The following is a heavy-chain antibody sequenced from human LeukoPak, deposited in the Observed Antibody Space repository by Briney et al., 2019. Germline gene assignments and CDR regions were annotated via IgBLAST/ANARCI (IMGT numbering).Heavy chain of an antibody. V-gene: IGHV4-4*02. CDR2: IYHSGST. J-gene: IGHJ4*02. D-gene: IGHD2-2*01. CDR3: ARLFAPYCSSTSCPFDY. Sequence: ASETLSLTCAVSGGSISSSNWWSWVRQPPGKGLEWIGEIYHSGSTNYNPSLKSRVTISVDKSKNQFSLKLSSVTAADTAVYYCARLFAPYCSSTSCPFDYWGQGTLVTVSS. CDR1: GGSISSSNW.